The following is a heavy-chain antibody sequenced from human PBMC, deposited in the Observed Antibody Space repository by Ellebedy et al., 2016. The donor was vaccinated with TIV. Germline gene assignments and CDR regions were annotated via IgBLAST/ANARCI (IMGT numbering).Heavy chain of an antibody. CDR2: ITSSGGTI. CDR3: ARETGPGYSYYFALDV. J-gene: IGHJ6*02. Sequence: GESLKISCAASGFMFSNYGMNWVRQAPGQGLECISYITSSGGTIYYADSVQGRFAMSRDNAKNLVYLQMNSLRAEDTAVYYCARETGPGYSYYFALDVWGQGTTVTVSS. CDR1: GFMFSNYG. V-gene: IGHV3-48*03. D-gene: IGHD3-10*01.